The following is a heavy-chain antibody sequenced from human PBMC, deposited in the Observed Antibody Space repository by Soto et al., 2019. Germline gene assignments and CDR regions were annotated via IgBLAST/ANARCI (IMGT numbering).Heavy chain of an antibody. CDR3: ARYHGYIAVAGRGFDY. Sequence: EVQLVESGGGLVQPGGSLRLSCAASGFTFSSYTMNWVRQAPGKGLEWVSYISSSSSTIYYADSVKGRFTISRDNAKNSLYLQMNSLRDEDTAVYYCARYHGYIAVAGRGFDYWGQGTLVTVSS. CDR2: ISSSSSTI. CDR1: GFTFSSYT. J-gene: IGHJ4*02. D-gene: IGHD6-19*01. V-gene: IGHV3-48*02.